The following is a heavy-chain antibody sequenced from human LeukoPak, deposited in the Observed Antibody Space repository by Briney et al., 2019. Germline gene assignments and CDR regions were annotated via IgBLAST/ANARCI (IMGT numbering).Heavy chain of an antibody. J-gene: IGHJ4*02. Sequence: KPSETLSLTCTVSGGSISTFYWSWIRQPPGKELEFIGYISYTGSTNYNPSLRSRVTISLETSKNHFSLKLNSVTAADTAVYYCARGQWSGSTGPFDYWGQGTLVTVSS. CDR2: ISYTGST. CDR3: ARGQWSGSTGPFDY. D-gene: IGHD3-10*02. CDR1: GGSISTFY. V-gene: IGHV4-59*01.